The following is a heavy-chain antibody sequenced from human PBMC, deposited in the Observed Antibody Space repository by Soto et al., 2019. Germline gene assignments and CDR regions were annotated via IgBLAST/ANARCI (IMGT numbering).Heavy chain of an antibody. Sequence: ASVKVSCKASGYTFTSYDINWVRQATGQGLEWMGWMNPNSGNTGYAQKFQGRVTMTRNTSISTAYMELSSLRSQDTAVYYCARELEGPPPTLRYFDWIQTTPIRYYGMDVWGQGTTVTVSS. V-gene: IGHV1-8*01. J-gene: IGHJ6*02. CDR3: ARELEGPPPTLRYFDWIQTTPIRYYGMDV. CDR1: GYTFTSYD. CDR2: MNPNSGNT. D-gene: IGHD3-9*01.